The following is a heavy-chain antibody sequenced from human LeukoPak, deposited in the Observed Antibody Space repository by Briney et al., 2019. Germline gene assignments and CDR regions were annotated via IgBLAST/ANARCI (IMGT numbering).Heavy chain of an antibody. CDR2: MNPNSGNT. CDR3: ARADLPYRYAQLN. D-gene: IGHD3-16*02. Sequence: ASVTVSCKASGYTFTSYDINWVRQATGQGLEWMGWMNPNSGNTGYAQKFQGRVTMTRNTSISTAYMELSSLRSEDTAVYYCARADLPYRYAQLNWGQGTLVTVSS. J-gene: IGHJ4*02. V-gene: IGHV1-8*01. CDR1: GYTFTSYD.